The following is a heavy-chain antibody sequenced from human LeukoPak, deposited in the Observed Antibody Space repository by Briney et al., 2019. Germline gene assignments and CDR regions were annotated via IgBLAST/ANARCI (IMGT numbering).Heavy chain of an antibody. J-gene: IGHJ5*02. CDR2: IYSGGST. V-gene: IGHV3-66*01. CDR3: ARGLALGYCSGGSCP. D-gene: IGHD2-15*01. CDR1: GFTVSSNY. Sequence: PGGSLRLSCAASGFTVSSNYMSWVRQAPGKGLEWVSVIYSGGSTYYADSVKGRFTISRDNSKNTLYLQMNSLRAEDTAVYYCARGLALGYCSGGSCPWGQGTLVTVSS.